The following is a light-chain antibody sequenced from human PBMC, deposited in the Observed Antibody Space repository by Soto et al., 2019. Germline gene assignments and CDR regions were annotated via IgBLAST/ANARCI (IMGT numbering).Light chain of an antibody. CDR3: QQYNVWPLS. J-gene: IGKJ4*01. CDR2: VAS. Sequence: EIVMTQSPVTLSVSPGDRATLSCRASQSVNSNLAWYQQKPGQTPKLLIYVASTRATGIPARFSGSGSGTEFTFTISSLKSEDFAVYYCQQYNVWPLSFGGGTKVEFK. V-gene: IGKV3-15*01. CDR1: QSVNSN.